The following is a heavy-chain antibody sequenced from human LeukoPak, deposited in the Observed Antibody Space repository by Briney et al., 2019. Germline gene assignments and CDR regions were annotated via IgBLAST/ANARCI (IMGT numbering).Heavy chain of an antibody. V-gene: IGHV3-30*18. CDR3: AKERGAAAATVYFDY. CDR1: GFTFSTYG. D-gene: IGHD6-13*01. J-gene: IGHJ4*02. CDR2: ISFHGSNK. Sequence: GGSLRLSCTASGFTFSTYGMHWVRQAPGKGLEWVAVISFHGSNKKYADSVKGRFTISRDNSKNTVYLQMNSLRAEDTAVYYCAKERGAAAATVYFDYWGQGTQVTVSS.